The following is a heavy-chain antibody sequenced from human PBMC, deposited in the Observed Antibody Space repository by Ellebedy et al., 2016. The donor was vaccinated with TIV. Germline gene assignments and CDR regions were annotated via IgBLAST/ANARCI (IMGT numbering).Heavy chain of an antibody. CDR2: ISPYNGNT. Sequence: ASVKVSCKASGYTFTSYAISWVRQAPGQGLEWMGWISPYNGNTNYAQKLKGRVTMTTDTSTSTAYMELRSLRSDDTAVYYCARGGYYDSSGFYTGFDYWGQGTLVTVSS. D-gene: IGHD3-22*01. CDR1: GYTFTSYA. CDR3: ARGGYYDSSGFYTGFDY. V-gene: IGHV1-18*01. J-gene: IGHJ4*02.